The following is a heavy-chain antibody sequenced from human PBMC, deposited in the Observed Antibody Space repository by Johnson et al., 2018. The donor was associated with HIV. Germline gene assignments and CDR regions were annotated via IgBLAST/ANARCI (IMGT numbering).Heavy chain of an antibody. CDR2: ISYDGSNK. V-gene: IGHV3-30*03. D-gene: IGHD6-6*01. Sequence: QVQLVESGGGVVQPGRSLRLSCAASGFTFSSYGMHWVRQAPGKGLEWVAVISYDGSNKYYADSVKARFTISRDNSKNTLYLQMSSLRVEDTAVYCCARVRIIYSSSSHAFDIWGQGTMVTVSS. CDR1: GFTFSSYG. CDR3: ARVRIIYSSSSHAFDI. J-gene: IGHJ3*02.